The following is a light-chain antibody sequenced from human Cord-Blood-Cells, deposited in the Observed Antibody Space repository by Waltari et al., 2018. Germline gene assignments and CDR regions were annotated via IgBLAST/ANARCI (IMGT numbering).Light chain of an antibody. Sequence: QSALTQPASVSASPGQSITIPCTATSRDVVCYNYVSWYQQHPGKAPKLMIYDVSNRPSGVSNRFSGSKSGNTASLTISGLQAEDEADYYCSSYTSSSTYVFGTGTKVTVL. V-gene: IGLV2-14*03. CDR2: DVS. J-gene: IGLJ1*01. CDR3: SSYTSSSTYV. CDR1: SRDVVCYNY.